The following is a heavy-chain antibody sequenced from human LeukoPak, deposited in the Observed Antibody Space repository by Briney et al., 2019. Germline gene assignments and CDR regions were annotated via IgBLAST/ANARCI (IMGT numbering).Heavy chain of an antibody. CDR1: GFTFSSYS. D-gene: IGHD3-3*01. V-gene: IGHV3-23*01. J-gene: IGHJ4*02. CDR3: AKGLGITIFGLDY. CDR2: ISDSGANT. Sequence: PGGSLRLSCAASGFTFSSYSMSWVRQAPGKGLEWVSIISDSGANTYYADSVRGRFTISRDNSKNTLYLQMNSLRAEDTAVYYCAKGLGITIFGLDYWGQGTLVTVSS.